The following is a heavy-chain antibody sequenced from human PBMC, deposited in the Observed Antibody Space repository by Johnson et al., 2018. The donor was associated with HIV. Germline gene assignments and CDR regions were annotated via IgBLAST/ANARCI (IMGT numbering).Heavy chain of an antibody. V-gene: IGHV3-30*04. Sequence: VQLVESGGGVVRPGGSLRLSCAASGFTFSNYPMHWVRQAPGKGLEWVAVVSFDGSKKYHADSVKGRFTISRDNSKNTLYLQMNSLRAEESAVYYCAASWYGVSRPNAFDIWGQGTMVTVSS. D-gene: IGHD2-2*01. J-gene: IGHJ3*02. CDR1: GFTFSNYP. CDR2: VSFDGSKK. CDR3: AASWYGVSRPNAFDI.